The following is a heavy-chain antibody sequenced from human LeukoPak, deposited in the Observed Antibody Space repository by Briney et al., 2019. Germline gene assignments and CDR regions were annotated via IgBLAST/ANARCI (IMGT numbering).Heavy chain of an antibody. J-gene: IGHJ4*02. V-gene: IGHV1-2*06. CDR3: ARDWSGGSCDY. Sequence: VASVKVSCKASGYTFTSYYMHWVRQAPGQGLEWMGRINPNSGGTNYAQKFQGRVTMTRDTSISTAYMELSRLRSDDTAVYYCARDWSGGSCDYWGQGTLVTVSS. CDR1: GYTFTSYY. D-gene: IGHD2-15*01. CDR2: INPNSGGT.